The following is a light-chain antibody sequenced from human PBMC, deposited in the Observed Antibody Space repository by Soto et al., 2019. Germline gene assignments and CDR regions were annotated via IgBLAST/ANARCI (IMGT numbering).Light chain of an antibody. J-gene: IGKJ4*01. Sequence: EIVMTQSPATLSVSPGERATLSCRASQSVSSNLAWYQQKPGQAPRLLLYGASTRATGIPARFSGSGSGTEFTRTVSILQSEDFAVYYCQQYNNWPPLTFGGGTKVEIK. CDR2: GAS. CDR1: QSVSSN. V-gene: IGKV3-15*01. CDR3: QQYNNWPPLT.